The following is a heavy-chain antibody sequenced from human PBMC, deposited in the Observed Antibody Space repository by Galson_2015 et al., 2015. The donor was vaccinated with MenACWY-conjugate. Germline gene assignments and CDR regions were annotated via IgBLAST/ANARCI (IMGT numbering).Heavy chain of an antibody. CDR1: GFMFSDYS. V-gene: IGHV3-48*02. CDR3: ARVRYTCGYDFGY. D-gene: IGHD5-18*01. Sequence: SLRLSCAASGFMFSDYSMHWVRQAPGKGLEWVSYINGGSSTLYYADSVKGRFTISRDNAKSSLYLQMNSLRDEDTAVYYCARVRYTCGYDFGYWGQGTLVTVSS. J-gene: IGHJ4*02. CDR2: INGGSSTL.